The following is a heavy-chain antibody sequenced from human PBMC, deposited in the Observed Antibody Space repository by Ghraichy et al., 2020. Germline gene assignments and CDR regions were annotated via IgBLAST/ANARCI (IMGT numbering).Heavy chain of an antibody. J-gene: IGHJ6*02. CDR2: IIPFFGTT. V-gene: IGHV1-69*13. D-gene: IGHD2-15*01. Sequence: SVKVSCKASGGTFSSHSISWVRQAPGQGLEWLGGIIPFFGTTNYAQKFQGRVTITADESTSTANMEVSSLRSDDTAVDYCAIKMGYCSGEGCLHYGGTDVSGQGTTVA. CDR3: AIKMGYCSGEGCLHYGGTDV. CDR1: GGTFSSHS.